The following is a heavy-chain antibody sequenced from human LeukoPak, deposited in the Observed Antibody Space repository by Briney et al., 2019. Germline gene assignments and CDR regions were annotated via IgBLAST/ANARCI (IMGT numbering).Heavy chain of an antibody. CDR2: ISYDGSNK. CDR3: ASGLQYSSSWFDLDY. CDR1: GFTFSSYA. Sequence: GSLRLSCAASGFTFSSYAMHWVRQAPGKGLEWVAVISYDGSNKYYADSVKGRFTISRDNSKNTLYLQMNSLRAEDTAVYYCASGLQYSSSWFDLDYWGQGTLVTVSS. D-gene: IGHD6-13*01. V-gene: IGHV3-30-3*01. J-gene: IGHJ4*02.